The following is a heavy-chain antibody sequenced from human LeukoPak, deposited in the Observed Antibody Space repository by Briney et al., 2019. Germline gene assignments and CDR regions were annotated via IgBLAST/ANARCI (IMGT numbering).Heavy chain of an antibody. J-gene: IGHJ4*01. D-gene: IGHD1-26*01. CDR1: GYTFTSYA. CDR3: AREWVPTSPDYFDY. CDR2: INAGNGNT. V-gene: IGHV1-3*01. Sequence: ASVKVSCKASGYTFTSYAMHWVRQAPGQRLEWMGWINAGNGNTKYSQKFQGRVTITRDTSASTAYMELSSLRSEDTAVYYCAREWVPTSPDYFDYWGHGILVTVSS.